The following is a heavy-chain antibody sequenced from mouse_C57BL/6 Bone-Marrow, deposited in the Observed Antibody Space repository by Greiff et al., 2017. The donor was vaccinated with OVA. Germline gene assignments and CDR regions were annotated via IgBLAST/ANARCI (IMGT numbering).Heavy chain of an antibody. CDR3: ATGGVSFDY. D-gene: IGHD4-1*01. CDR2: IYPRSGNT. Sequence: LVESGAELARPGASVKLSCKASGYTFTSYGISWVKQRTGQGLEWIGEIYPRSGNTYYNEKFKGKATLTADKSSSTAYMELRSLTSEDSAVYFCATGGVSFDYWGQGTTLTVSS. J-gene: IGHJ2*01. CDR1: GYTFTSYG. V-gene: IGHV1-81*01.